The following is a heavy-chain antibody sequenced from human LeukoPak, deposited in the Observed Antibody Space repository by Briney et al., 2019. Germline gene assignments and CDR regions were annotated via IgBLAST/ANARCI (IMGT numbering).Heavy chain of an antibody. CDR3: ARDYYYGSGSYYKAEHYYYYGMDV. J-gene: IGHJ6*02. CDR1: GFTFGSCW. Sequence: GGSLRLSCAASGFTFGSCWMNWVCQTPGKGLEWVANINQDGSQKFYVDSVKGRFTISRDNANNSLCLQMNSLRAEDTAVYYCARDYYYGSGSYYKAEHYYYYGMDVWGQGTTVTVSS. D-gene: IGHD3-10*01. CDR2: INQDGSQK. V-gene: IGHV3-7*01.